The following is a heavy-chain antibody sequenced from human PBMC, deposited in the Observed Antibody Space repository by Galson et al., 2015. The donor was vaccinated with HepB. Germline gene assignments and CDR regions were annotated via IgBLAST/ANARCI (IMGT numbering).Heavy chain of an antibody. CDR2: IRYDGSNK. D-gene: IGHD6-19*01. J-gene: IGHJ5*02. CDR1: GFTFSSYG. CDR3: AKEKGRSIAVNWFDP. V-gene: IGHV3-30*02. Sequence: SLRLSCAASGFTFSSYGMHWVRQAPGKGLEWVAFIRYDGSNKYYADSVKGRFTISRDNSKNTLYLQMNSLRAEDTAVYYCAKEKGRSIAVNWFDPWGQGTLVTVSS.